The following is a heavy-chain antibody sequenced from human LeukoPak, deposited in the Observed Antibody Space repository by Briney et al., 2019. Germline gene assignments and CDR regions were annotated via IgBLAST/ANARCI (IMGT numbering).Heavy chain of an antibody. J-gene: IGHJ6*03. Sequence: GGSLRLSCAASGFTFSSYSMNWVRQAPGKGLEWVSSISSSSSYIYYADSVKGRFTISRDNAKNSLYLQMNSLRAEDTAVYYCARDISGNCSGGSCYLYYYYYYMDVWGKGTTVTISS. D-gene: IGHD2-15*01. CDR2: ISSSSSYI. CDR1: GFTFSSYS. CDR3: ARDISGNCSGGSCYLYYYYYYMDV. V-gene: IGHV3-21*01.